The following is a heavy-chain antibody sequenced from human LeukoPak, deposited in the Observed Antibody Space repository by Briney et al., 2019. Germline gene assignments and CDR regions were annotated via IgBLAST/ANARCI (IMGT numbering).Heavy chain of an antibody. CDR1: GGSISSSSYY. V-gene: IGHV4-39*01. D-gene: IGHD6-13*01. CDR3: ARPIAAAGNWFDP. CDR2: IYYSGGT. J-gene: IGHJ5*02. Sequence: SETLSLTCTVSGGSISSSSYYRGWIRQPPGKGLEWIGSIYYSGGTYYNPSLKSRVTISVDTSKNQFSLKLSSVTAADTAVYYCARPIAAAGNWFDPWGQGTLVTVSS.